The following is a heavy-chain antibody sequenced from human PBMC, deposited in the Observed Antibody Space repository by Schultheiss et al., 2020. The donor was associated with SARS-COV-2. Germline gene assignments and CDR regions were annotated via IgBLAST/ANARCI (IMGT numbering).Heavy chain of an antibody. CDR1: GGSISSSNW. CDR2: IYYSGST. V-gene: IGHV4-4*02. Sequence: SETLSLTCAVSGGSISSSNWWSWVRQPPGKGLEWIGYIYYSGSTNYNPSLKSRVTISVDTSKNQFSLKLSSVTAADTAVYYCARGRYYDSSGYYGVWDYWGQGTLVTVSS. CDR3: ARGRYYDSSGYYGVWDY. J-gene: IGHJ4*02. D-gene: IGHD3-22*01.